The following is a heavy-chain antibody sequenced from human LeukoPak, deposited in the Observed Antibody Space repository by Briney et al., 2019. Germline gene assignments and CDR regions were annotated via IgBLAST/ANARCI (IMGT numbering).Heavy chain of an antibody. CDR1: GLTFSSYA. J-gene: IGHJ4*02. V-gene: IGHV3-30-3*01. CDR2: ISYDGSNK. CDR3: ARGSESLAVAGIDY. Sequence: PGRSLRLSCAASGLTFSSYAMHWVRQAPGKGLGWVAVISYDGSNKHYADSVKGRFTISRDNSKNTLYLQMNSLRAEDTAVYYGARGSESLAVAGIDYWGQGTLVTVSS. D-gene: IGHD6-19*01.